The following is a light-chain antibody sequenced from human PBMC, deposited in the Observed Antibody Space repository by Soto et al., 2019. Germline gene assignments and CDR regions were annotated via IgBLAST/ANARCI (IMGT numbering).Light chain of an antibody. CDR1: SGHTTYT. CDR2: LNRDGSH. Sequence: QLVLTQSPSASASLGASVKLTCTLSSGHTTYTIAWHQQQPGKGPRFLMYLNRDGSHKKGDGIPDRFSGSSSGAERYLTISSLQSEDESDYYCQTWGAGSWVFGGGTKLTVL. CDR3: QTWGAGSWV. V-gene: IGLV4-69*01. J-gene: IGLJ2*01.